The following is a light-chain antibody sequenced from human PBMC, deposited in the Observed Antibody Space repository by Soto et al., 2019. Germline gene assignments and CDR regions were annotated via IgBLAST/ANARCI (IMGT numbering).Light chain of an antibody. CDR2: GAS. J-gene: IGKJ1*01. CDR3: QHYNNWPRT. CDR1: QSVSSN. V-gene: IGKV3-15*01. Sequence: EIVMTQSPATLSVSPGERATLSCRASQSVSSNLAWYQQKPGQAPRLLIYGASTRATGIPARFSGSASGTEFTLTISSLQSEDFAFCYCQHYNNWPRTFGQGTKVEIK.